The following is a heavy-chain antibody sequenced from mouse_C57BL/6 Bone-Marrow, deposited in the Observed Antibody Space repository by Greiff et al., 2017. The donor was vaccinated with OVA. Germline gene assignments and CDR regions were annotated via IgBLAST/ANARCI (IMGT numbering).Heavy chain of an antibody. CDR2: IYPGSGST. J-gene: IGHJ3*01. D-gene: IGHD2-4*01. CDR1: GYTFTSYW. Sequence: QVQLQQPVAELVKPGASVKMSCKASGYTFTSYWITWVKQRPGQGLEWIGDIYPGSGSTNYNEKFKSKATLTVDTSSSTAYMQLSSLTSEDSAVYYCASSPIYYDYGSWFAYWGQGTLVTVSA. CDR3: ASSPIYYDYGSWFAY. V-gene: IGHV1-55*01.